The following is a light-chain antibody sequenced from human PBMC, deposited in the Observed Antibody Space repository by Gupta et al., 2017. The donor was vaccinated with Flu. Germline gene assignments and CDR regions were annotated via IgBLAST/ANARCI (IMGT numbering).Light chain of an antibody. CDR2: GAS. CDR3: QQYNNWPLT. CDR1: QSVSSN. Sequence: PDTLSVSPGERATLSCRASQSVSSNLAWYQQKPGQAPRLLIYGASTRATGFPARFSGSGSGTEFTLTISSLQSEDFAVYYCQQYNNWPLTFGQGTKVEIK. J-gene: IGKJ1*01. V-gene: IGKV3-15*01.